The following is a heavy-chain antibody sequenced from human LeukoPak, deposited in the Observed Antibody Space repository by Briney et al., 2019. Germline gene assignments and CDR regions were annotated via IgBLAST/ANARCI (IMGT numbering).Heavy chain of an antibody. V-gene: IGHV4-39*07. Sequence: SSETLSLTCTVSGGSISSSSYYWGWIRQPPGKGLEWIGSIYYGGSAYYNPSLKSRVTISVDTSKNQFSLKLSSVTAADTAVYYCARERGIDDAFDIWGQGTMVTVSS. CDR1: GGSISSSSYY. CDR2: IYYGGSA. J-gene: IGHJ3*02. D-gene: IGHD2-21*01. CDR3: ARERGIDDAFDI.